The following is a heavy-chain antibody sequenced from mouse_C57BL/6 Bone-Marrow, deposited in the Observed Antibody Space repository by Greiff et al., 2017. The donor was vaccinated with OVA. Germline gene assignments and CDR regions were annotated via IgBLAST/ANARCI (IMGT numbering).Heavy chain of an antibody. CDR3: ARDDWYYAMDY. D-gene: IGHD4-1*01. Sequence: EVMLVESGGGLVKPGGSLNLSCAASGFTFSSYAMSWVRQTPEKRLEWVATISDGGSYTYYPDNVKGRFTISRDNAKNNLYLQMSHLKSEDTAMYYCARDDWYYAMDYWGQGTSVTVSS. CDR1: GFTFSSYA. V-gene: IGHV5-4*01. CDR2: ISDGGSYT. J-gene: IGHJ4*01.